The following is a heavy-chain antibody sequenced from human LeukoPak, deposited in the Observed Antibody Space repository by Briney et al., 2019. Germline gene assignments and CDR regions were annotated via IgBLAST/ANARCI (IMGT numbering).Heavy chain of an antibody. V-gene: IGHV4-39*01. Sequence: SETLSLTCTVSGGSISSSSYYWGWIRQPPGKGLEWIGSIYYSGSTYYNPSLKSRVTISVDTSKNQFSLKLSSVTAADTAVYYCARLYYDFWSGYYVGAVDYWGQGTLVTVSS. CDR1: GGSISSSSYY. J-gene: IGHJ4*02. CDR3: ARLYYDFWSGYYVGAVDY. CDR2: IYYSGST. D-gene: IGHD3-3*01.